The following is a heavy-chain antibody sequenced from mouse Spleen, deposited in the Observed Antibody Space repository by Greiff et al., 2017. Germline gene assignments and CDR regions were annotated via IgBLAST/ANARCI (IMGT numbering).Heavy chain of an antibody. J-gene: IGHJ4*01. Sequence: VQLQQPGAELVRPGSSVKLSCKASGYTFTSYWMHWVKQRPIQGLEWIGNIDPSDSETHYNQKFKDKATLTVDKSSSTAYMQLSSLTSEDSAVYYCATPITTDYFAMDYWGQGTSVTVSS. D-gene: IGHD1-1*01. CDR2: IDPSDSET. V-gene: IGHV1-52*01. CDR3: ATPITTDYFAMDY. CDR1: GYTFTSYW.